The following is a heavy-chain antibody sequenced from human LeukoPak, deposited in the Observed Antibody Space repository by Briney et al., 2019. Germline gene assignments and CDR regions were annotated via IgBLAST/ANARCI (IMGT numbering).Heavy chain of an antibody. CDR1: GGSISSSNW. V-gene: IGHV4-4*02. J-gene: IGHJ1*01. CDR2: IYHSGST. D-gene: IGHD3-22*01. CDR3: ARMGYYYDSSGYWEYFQH. Sequence: GTLSLTCAVSGGSISSSNWWSWVRQPPGKGLEWIGEIYHSGSTNYNPSLKSRVTMSVDTSKNQFSLKLSSVTAADTAVYYCARMGYYYDSSGYWEYFQHWGQGTLVTVSS.